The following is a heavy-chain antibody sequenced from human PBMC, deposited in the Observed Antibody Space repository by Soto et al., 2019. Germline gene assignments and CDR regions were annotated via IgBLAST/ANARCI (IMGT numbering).Heavy chain of an antibody. CDR2: VYYSGGA. J-gene: IGHJ4*02. CDR1: GGSIDNSHSF. V-gene: IGHV4-39*01. D-gene: IGHD3-22*01. Sequence: SDTLSLTCDFSGGSIDNSHSFWGWVRQPPGKGLEFIGSVYYSGGAYYSPSLKSRVTVSVDTSKNQLSLRVNSVTDAETAVYYRLRVVEAHTRQTECDSWGQRLLVTVS. CDR3: LRVVEAHTRQTECDS.